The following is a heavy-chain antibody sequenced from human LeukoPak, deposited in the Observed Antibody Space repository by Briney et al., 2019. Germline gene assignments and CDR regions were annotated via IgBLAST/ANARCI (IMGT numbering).Heavy chain of an antibody. CDR1: GFTISSHG. CDR3: AKDWGSSGWYNYFDP. Sequence: GTSLRLSCAVSGFTISSHGMHWVRQAPGKGLEWVAMISYDGNSKYYGDSVKGRFTISRDNSKNTLYLQMDNLRTEDTAVYYCAKDWGSSGWYNYFDPWGQGTLVTVSS. D-gene: IGHD6-19*01. CDR2: ISYDGNSK. J-gene: IGHJ5*02. V-gene: IGHV3-30*18.